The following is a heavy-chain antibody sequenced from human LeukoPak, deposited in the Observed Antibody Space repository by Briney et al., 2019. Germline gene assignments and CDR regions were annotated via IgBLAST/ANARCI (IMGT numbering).Heavy chain of an antibody. V-gene: IGHV4-59*01. Sequence: PSETLSLTCNVSGVSISTYYWSWIRQAPGKGLERIGYISYSGTTDYNPSLKSRVTISVDTSKNQFSLKMSSVTAADTAVYFCARGGPPGYYYDYYMDVWGKGTTVTISS. CDR1: GVSISTYY. CDR2: ISYSGTT. J-gene: IGHJ6*03. CDR3: ARGGPPGYYYDYYMDV.